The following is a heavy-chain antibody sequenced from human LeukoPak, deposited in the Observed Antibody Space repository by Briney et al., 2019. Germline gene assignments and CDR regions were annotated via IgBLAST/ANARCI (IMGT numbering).Heavy chain of an antibody. Sequence: PGGSLRLSCAASGFTFSSYWMSWVRQAPGKGLEWVANIKQDGSEKYYVDSVKGRFTISRDNAKNSLYLQMNSLRAEDTAVYYCARDTIVATANFDYWGQGTLVTVSS. CDR2: IKQDGSEK. V-gene: IGHV3-7*01. CDR1: GFTFSSYW. CDR3: ARDTIVATANFDY. D-gene: IGHD5-12*01. J-gene: IGHJ4*02.